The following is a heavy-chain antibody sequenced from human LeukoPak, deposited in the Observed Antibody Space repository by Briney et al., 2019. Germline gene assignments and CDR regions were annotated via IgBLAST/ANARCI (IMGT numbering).Heavy chain of an antibody. Sequence: GASVKVSCKAFGYTFTSYYMHWVRQAPGQGLEWMGWINPHSGDTNYAHKFQGRVTMTRDTSISIAYMELSSLKSDDTAVYYCARDRPPRAFDIWGQGTMVTVSS. D-gene: IGHD6-6*01. J-gene: IGHJ3*02. V-gene: IGHV1-2*07. CDR1: GYTFTSYY. CDR2: INPHSGDT. CDR3: ARDRPPRAFDI.